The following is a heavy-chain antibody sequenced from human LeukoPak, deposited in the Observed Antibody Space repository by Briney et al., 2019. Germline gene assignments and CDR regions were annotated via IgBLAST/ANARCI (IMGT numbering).Heavy chain of an antibody. J-gene: IGHJ4*02. CDR1: GYTFAKFY. D-gene: IGHD4-17*01. CDR3: ATDYGDYESGY. CDR2: INPNSGGT. V-gene: IGHV1-2*02. Sequence: ASVKVSCKASGYTFAKFYIHWVRQAPGQGLEWMGWINPNSGGTDYAQKFQGRVTMTRDTSISTAYMELSRLRSDDTAVYYCATDYGDYESGYWGQGTLVTVSS.